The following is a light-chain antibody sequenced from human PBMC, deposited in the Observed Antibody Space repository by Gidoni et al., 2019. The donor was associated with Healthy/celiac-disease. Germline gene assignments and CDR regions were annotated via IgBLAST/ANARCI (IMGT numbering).Light chain of an antibody. CDR3: QQYGSSPLT. Sequence: EIVLTPSPGTLSLSPGERATLSCRPSQSVSSSYLAWYQQKPGQAPRLLIYGASSRATGIPDRFSGSGSGTDFTLTISRLEPEDFAVYYCQQYGSSPLTFGQGTKVEIK. CDR2: GAS. J-gene: IGKJ1*01. V-gene: IGKV3-20*01. CDR1: QSVSSSY.